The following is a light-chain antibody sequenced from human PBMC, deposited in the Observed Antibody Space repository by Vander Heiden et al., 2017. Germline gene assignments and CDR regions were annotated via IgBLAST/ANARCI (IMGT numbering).Light chain of an antibody. Sequence: DIQMTPSPSSLSASVGDRVTISCRTSQNIDMYLNWYQQNPGKAPKLLIYSASSLQSGVPSRFSGSGSGTDFTLTISSLQPEDFATYYCQQSYTIPRTFGQGTQVEI. V-gene: IGKV1-39*01. J-gene: IGKJ1*01. CDR3: QQSYTIPRT. CDR2: SAS. CDR1: QNIDMY.